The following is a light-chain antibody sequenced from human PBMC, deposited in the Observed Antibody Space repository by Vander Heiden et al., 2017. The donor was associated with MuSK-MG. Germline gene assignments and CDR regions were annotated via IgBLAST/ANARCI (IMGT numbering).Light chain of an antibody. CDR2: AAS. V-gene: IGKV1-39*01. J-gene: IGKJ1*01. CDR1: QSISSY. Sequence: DIQMPQSPSSLSASVGDRVTITCRASQSISSYLNWYQQKPGKAPKLLIYAASSLQSGVPSRFSGSGSGTDFTLTISRLQPEDFATYFCQQSDSTPRTFGQWTKVELK. CDR3: QQSDSTPRT.